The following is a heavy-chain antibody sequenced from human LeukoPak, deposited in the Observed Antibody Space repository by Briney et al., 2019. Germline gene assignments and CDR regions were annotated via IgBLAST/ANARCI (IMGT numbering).Heavy chain of an antibody. CDR3: ARWKGGLYPDY. Sequence: GGSLRLSCAASGFTFSSYWMSWVRQAPGKGLEWVANIKQDGSEKYYVDSVKGRFTISRDDAKNSLYLQMNSLRAEDTAVYYCARWKGGLYPDYWGQGTLVTVSS. CDR1: GFTFSSYW. CDR2: IKQDGSEK. J-gene: IGHJ4*02. D-gene: IGHD2-15*01. V-gene: IGHV3-7*01.